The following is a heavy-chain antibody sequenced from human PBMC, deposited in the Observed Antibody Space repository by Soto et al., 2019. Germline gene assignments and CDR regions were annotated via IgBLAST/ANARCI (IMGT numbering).Heavy chain of an antibody. Sequence: QVQLVQSGAEVKKPGSSVKVSCKASGGTFSSYAISWVRQAPGHGLEWMGGFIPIFGTANYAQKFQGRVTITVDESTSTPYRDLSSLTGEDTAVNYCARGGGGTYYYDSSGYVYVPSRGQGTLVTVST. CDR1: GGTFSSYA. CDR3: ARGGGGTYYYDSSGYVYVPS. CDR2: FIPIFGTA. D-gene: IGHD3-22*01. J-gene: IGHJ4*02. V-gene: IGHV1-69*01.